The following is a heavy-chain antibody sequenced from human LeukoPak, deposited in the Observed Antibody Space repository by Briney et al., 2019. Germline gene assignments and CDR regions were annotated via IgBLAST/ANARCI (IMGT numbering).Heavy chain of an antibody. CDR2: IEYDGSNI. Sequence: GRSLRLSCAASGFTFSTYGMHWVRQAPGKGLEWVAVIEYDGSNIHYTDSVKGRFTISRDNAKNSLYLQMSNLRAEDTAVYFCARGGGLDVWGQGATVTVSS. CDR1: GFTFSTYG. V-gene: IGHV3-30*03. D-gene: IGHD3-16*01. J-gene: IGHJ6*02. CDR3: ARGGGLDV.